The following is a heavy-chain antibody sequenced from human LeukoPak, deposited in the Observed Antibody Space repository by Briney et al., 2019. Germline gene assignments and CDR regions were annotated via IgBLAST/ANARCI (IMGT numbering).Heavy chain of an antibody. Sequence: GGSLRLSCAASGFVFSSYNMNWVRQAPGKGLEWVSSISTSSSYIYYADSVKGRFTISRDNAKNSLYLQMNSMRGEDTAVYYCARVLGYYYDSRGHDYWGQGTLVTVSS. CDR1: GFVFSSYN. CDR3: ARVLGYYYDSRGHDY. CDR2: ISTSSSYI. V-gene: IGHV3-21*01. J-gene: IGHJ4*02. D-gene: IGHD3-22*01.